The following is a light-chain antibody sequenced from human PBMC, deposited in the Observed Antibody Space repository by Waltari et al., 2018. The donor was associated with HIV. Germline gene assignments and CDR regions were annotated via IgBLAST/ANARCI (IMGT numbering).Light chain of an antibody. J-gene: IGKJ2*01. V-gene: IGKV1-12*01. CDR1: QDIRIW. CDR2: VAS. Sequence: DIHMTQSPSSVSASVGATVTLTCRASQDIRIWLAWYQQKPVKAPKLLIYVASSLQSGVPLRFSDSGSGTDFTLTIRSLQREDFATYYCQTVNNFPPLFGQGTKLEIK. CDR3: QTVNNFPPL.